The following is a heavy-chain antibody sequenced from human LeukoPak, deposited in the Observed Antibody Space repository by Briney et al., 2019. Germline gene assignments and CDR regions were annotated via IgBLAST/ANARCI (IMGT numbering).Heavy chain of an antibody. V-gene: IGHV1-24*01. D-gene: IGHD4-11*01. CDR3: ATVGYDYSNYDLDY. CDR2: FDPEDGET. J-gene: IGHJ4*02. Sequence: GASVKVSCKVSGYTLTELSMHWVRQAPGKGLEWMGGFDPEDGETIYAQKFQGRVTMTEDTSTDTAYMELSSLRSEDTAVYYCATVGYDYSNYDLDYWGQGTLVTVSS. CDR1: GYTLTELS.